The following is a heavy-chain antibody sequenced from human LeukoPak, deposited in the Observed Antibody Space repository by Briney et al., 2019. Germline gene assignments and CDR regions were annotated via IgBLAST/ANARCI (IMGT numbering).Heavy chain of an antibody. CDR2: ISSSSSYI. CDR1: GFTFSSYS. Sequence: GGSLRLSCAASGFTFSSYSMNWVRQAPGKGLEWVSSISSSSSYIYYADSVKGRFTISRDNAKNSLYLQMNSLRAEDTAVYYCAREEYQLLYAFDIWGQGTMVTLSS. D-gene: IGHD2-2*01. J-gene: IGHJ3*02. V-gene: IGHV3-21*01. CDR3: AREEYQLLYAFDI.